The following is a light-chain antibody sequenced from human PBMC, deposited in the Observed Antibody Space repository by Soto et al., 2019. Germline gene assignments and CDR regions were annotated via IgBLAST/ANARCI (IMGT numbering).Light chain of an antibody. CDR1: QNVDSSY. CDR3: QQYGSSPLT. Sequence: EIVLTQSPGTLSLSPGERSTLSCRASQNVDSSYLAWYQHKRGQAPRLLIYAAASRAPGLPDRFSGSGSGTDFTLTINRLEPEDFAEYYCQQYGSSPLTFGQGTKLEI. V-gene: IGKV3-20*01. CDR2: AAA. J-gene: IGKJ2*01.